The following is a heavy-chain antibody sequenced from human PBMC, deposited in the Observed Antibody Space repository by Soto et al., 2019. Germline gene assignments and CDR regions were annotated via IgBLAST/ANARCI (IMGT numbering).Heavy chain of an antibody. D-gene: IGHD3-22*01. CDR3: AIEQYYYDSSGYRVGDAFDI. CDR1: GGTFSSYA. CDR2: IIPIFGTA. J-gene: IGHJ3*02. Sequence: GASVKVSCKASGGTFSSYAISWVRQAPGQGLEWMGGIIPIFGTANYAQKFQGRVTITADGSTSTAYMELSSLRSEDTAVYYCAIEQYYYDSSGYRVGDAFDIWGQGTMVTVSS. V-gene: IGHV1-69*13.